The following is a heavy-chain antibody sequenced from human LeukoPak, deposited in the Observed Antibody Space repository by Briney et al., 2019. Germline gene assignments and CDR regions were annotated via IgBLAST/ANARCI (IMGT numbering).Heavy chain of an antibody. V-gene: IGHV1-18*01. D-gene: IGHD4-17*01. CDR2: ISAYNGNT. CDR1: GYTFTSYG. Sequence: ASVKVSCKASGYTFTSYGISWVRQAPGQGLEWMGWISAYNGNTNYAQKLQGRVTMTTDTSTSTAYMELRSLRSDDTAVYYCARDGDYGARGHYYYYMDVWGKGTTVTVSS. J-gene: IGHJ6*03. CDR3: ARDGDYGARGHYYYYMDV.